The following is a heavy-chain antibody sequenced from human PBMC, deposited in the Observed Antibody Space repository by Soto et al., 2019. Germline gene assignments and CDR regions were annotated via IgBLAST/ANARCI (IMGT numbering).Heavy chain of an antibody. J-gene: IGHJ3*02. CDR3: GRASKGTIYFPHAFDI. CDR1: GFAVSSNY. D-gene: IGHD2-8*01. CDR2: IYSGGTT. Sequence: PGGSLRLSCAASGFAVSSNYMSWVRQAPGKGLEWVSLIYSGGTTYYADSVKGRITISRDNSKNTLYLQMNSLRAKDTAVTYCGRASKGTIYFPHAFDIWGQGTMVTVSS. V-gene: IGHV3-53*01.